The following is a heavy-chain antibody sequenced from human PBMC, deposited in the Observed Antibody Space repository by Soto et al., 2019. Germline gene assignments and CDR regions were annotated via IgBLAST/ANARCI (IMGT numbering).Heavy chain of an antibody. D-gene: IGHD3-10*01. Sequence: QVQLVQSGAEVKKPGASVKVSCKASGYTFTGYYMHWVRQAPGQGLEWMGWINPNSGGTNYAQKFQGWVTMTRDTSISTAYMELSRLRSDDTAVYYCARGILITMVRGALPQFDYWGQGTLVTVSS. V-gene: IGHV1-2*04. J-gene: IGHJ4*02. CDR2: INPNSGGT. CDR1: GYTFTGYY. CDR3: ARGILITMVRGALPQFDY.